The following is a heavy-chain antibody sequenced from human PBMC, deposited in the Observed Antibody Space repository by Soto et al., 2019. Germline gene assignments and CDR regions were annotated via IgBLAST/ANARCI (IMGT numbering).Heavy chain of an antibody. V-gene: IGHV3-21*01. CDR2: ISKSDYT. CDR3: AREDSIIIPAVSDF. D-gene: IGHD2-2*01. CDR1: GFAFNNYG. Sequence: PXGSLILCCTVSGFAFNNYGINGVRQAPGKGLEWVSSISKSDYTYYSDSVKGRFTISRDNAKNSVSLQMNTLRVEDTAVYYCAREDSIIIPAVSDFWGQGTLVTVSS. J-gene: IGHJ4*02.